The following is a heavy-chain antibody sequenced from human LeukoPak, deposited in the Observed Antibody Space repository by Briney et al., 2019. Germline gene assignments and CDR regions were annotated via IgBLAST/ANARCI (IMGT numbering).Heavy chain of an antibody. CDR3: ARLRIYDFWSGYYSRWFDP. Sequence: SETLSLTCTVSGGSISSSSYYWGWIRQPPGKGLEWIGSIYYSGSTYYNPSLKSRVTISVDTSKNQFSLKLSSVTAADTAVYYCARLRIYDFWSGYYSRWFDPWGQGTLVTVSS. D-gene: IGHD3-3*01. CDR1: GGSISSSSYY. V-gene: IGHV4-39*01. J-gene: IGHJ5*02. CDR2: IYYSGST.